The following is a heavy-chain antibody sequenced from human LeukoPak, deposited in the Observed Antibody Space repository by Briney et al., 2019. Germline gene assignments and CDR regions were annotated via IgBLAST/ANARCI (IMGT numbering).Heavy chain of an antibody. CDR1: GGTIGMIDW. V-gene: IGHV4-4*02. Sequence: SETLSLTCAVSGGTIGMIDWWSWIRQPPGKGLEWVGEIFHTGTANYNPSLKSRLTISVDTSKNQFSLRLNSVTAADTAVYYCARGVAATPYHDYWGQGTLVTVSS. J-gene: IGHJ4*02. CDR2: IFHTGTA. D-gene: IGHD2-15*01. CDR3: ARGVAATPYHDY.